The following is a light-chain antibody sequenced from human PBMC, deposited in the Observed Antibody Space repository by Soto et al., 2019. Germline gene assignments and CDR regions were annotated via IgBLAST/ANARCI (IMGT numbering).Light chain of an antibody. Sequence: DIQMTQSPSSMSASVGDRVTITCRASQSISSSLNCYQQKLGKAPKLLIYAASSLQSGVPSRFSGSGSGKDFTLTISRLQPEEFATYYCQQRYSTPPTFGYGTKLEIK. J-gene: IGKJ2*01. CDR1: QSISSS. CDR3: QQRYSTPPT. CDR2: AAS. V-gene: IGKV1-39*01.